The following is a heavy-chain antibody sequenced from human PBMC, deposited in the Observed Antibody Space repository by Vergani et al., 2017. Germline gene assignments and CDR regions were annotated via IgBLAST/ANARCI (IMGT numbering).Heavy chain of an antibody. D-gene: IGHD4-11*01. CDR3: ARVRYSNYGDPYYFDY. V-gene: IGHV4-39*01. CDR2: IYYSGLT. J-gene: IGHJ4*02. CDR1: ADSISSGSYY. Sequence: QLQLQQSGPGLVKPSETLFLTCTVSADSISSGSYYWGWIRQPPGKSLEWIGSIYYSGLTYYNPSLKSRVAISVDTSKNQFSLKVTSVTAADTAVYYCARVRYSNYGDPYYFDYWGQGTLVTVSS.